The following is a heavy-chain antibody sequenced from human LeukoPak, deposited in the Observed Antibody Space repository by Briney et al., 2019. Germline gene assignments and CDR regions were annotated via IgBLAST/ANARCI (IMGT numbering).Heavy chain of an antibody. CDR2: IIPIFGTA. J-gene: IGHJ6*03. V-gene: IGHV1-69*13. Sequence: GASVKVSCKASGYTFTSYAISWVRQAPGQGLEWMGGIIPIFGTANYAQKFQGRVTITADESTSTAYMELSSLRSEDTAVYYCARTKLGYCSSTSCYANYYYYYYMDVWGKGTTVTVSS. CDR1: GYTFTSYA. D-gene: IGHD2-2*03. CDR3: ARTKLGYCSSTSCYANYYYYYYMDV.